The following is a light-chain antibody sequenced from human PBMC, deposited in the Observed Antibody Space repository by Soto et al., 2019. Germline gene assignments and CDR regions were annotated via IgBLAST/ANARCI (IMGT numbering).Light chain of an antibody. CDR3: QQYKSYPRT. Sequence: IQMTQSPSTLSASVGDRVTITCRASQSVSYWLAWYQQTPGKAPKLLVHDASTLLSGVPSRFSGSVSGTEFILTIGSLQPDDFATYYCQQYKSYPRTFGQGTKVDIK. J-gene: IGKJ1*01. V-gene: IGKV1-5*01. CDR1: QSVSYW. CDR2: DAS.